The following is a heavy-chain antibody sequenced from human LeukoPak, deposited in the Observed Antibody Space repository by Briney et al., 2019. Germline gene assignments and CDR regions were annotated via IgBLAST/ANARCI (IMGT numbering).Heavy chain of an antibody. CDR3: AKGSGKTGFDY. CDR1: GFTFSSYS. Sequence: EGSLRLSCAASGFTFSSYSMNWVRQAPGRGLEWVSAISGSGGSTYYADSVKGRFTISRDNSKNTLYLQMNSLRAEDTAVYYCAKGSGKTGFDYWGQGTLVTVSS. D-gene: IGHD4-23*01. CDR2: ISGSGGST. V-gene: IGHV3-23*01. J-gene: IGHJ4*02.